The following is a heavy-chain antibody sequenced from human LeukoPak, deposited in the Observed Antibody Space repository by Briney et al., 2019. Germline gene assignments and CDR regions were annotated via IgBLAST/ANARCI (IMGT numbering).Heavy chain of an antibody. D-gene: IGHD1-14*01. CDR2: IYHSGST. V-gene: IGHV4-38-2*01. J-gene: IGHJ6*03. CDR3: ARHGGSLTLYYYYYVDV. CDR1: GYSISSGYY. Sequence: SETLSLTCAVSGYSISSGYYWGWIRQPPGKGLEWIGSIYHSGSTYYNPSLKSRVTISVDTSKNQFSLKLSSVTAADTAVYYCARHGGSLTLYYYYYVDVWGRGTTVTVSS.